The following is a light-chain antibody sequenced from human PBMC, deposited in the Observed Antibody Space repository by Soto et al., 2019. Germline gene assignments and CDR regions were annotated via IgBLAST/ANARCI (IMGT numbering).Light chain of an antibody. Sequence: QSVLTQPASVSGSPGQSITISCSGTSSDVGAYNYVSWYQQHPGQAPKLMIYDVSDRPSGVSNRFSGSKSGNTASLTISGLQAEDEADYYCSSYTSSSPYVVFGGGTKMTVL. CDR2: DVS. CDR3: SSYTSSSPYVV. J-gene: IGLJ2*01. CDR1: SSDVGAYNY. V-gene: IGLV2-14*01.